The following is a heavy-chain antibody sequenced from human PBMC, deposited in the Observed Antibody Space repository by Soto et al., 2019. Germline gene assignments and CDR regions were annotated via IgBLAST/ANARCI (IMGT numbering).Heavy chain of an antibody. CDR2: IDVGSTNA. D-gene: IGHD3-16*01. Sequence: GASVKVSCKASGYTFTSSAVHCVRQARGLRLQWIGWIDVGSTNANYAQKLQGRVTMTTDTSTSTAYMELRSLRSDDTAVYYCARPKVRGSHRAFDIWGQGTMVTVSS. CDR1: GYTFTSSA. CDR3: ARPKVRGSHRAFDI. V-gene: IGHV1-58*01. J-gene: IGHJ3*02.